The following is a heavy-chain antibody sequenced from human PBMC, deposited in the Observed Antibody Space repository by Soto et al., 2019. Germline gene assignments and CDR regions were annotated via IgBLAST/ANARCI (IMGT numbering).Heavy chain of an antibody. CDR3: ARWFTYGNFDYFDY. CDR1: GFTFSSDW. J-gene: IGHJ4*02. D-gene: IGHD3-10*01. CDR2: IDSGGRTT. Sequence: PGGSLRLSCAASGFTFSSDWMHRFRQAPGKGLVWVSRIDSGGRTTTYADSVKGRFTISRDNAKNTLYLQMNGLRAEDTALYYCARWFTYGNFDYFDYWGQGTQVTVSS. V-gene: IGHV3-74*01.